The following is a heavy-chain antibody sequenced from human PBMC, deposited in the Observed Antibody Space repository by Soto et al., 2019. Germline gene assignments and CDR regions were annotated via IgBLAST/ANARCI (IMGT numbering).Heavy chain of an antibody. D-gene: IGHD3-10*02. J-gene: IGHJ5*02. Sequence: PAETLSLTCTVSGGSISSYYWSWIRQPAGKGLEWIGRICTSGSTNYNPSLKSRVTMSVDTSNNQFSLKPRSVDAADTAVYYSARVRAPLYGQLKGRDWFDPWGQGTLVTVSS. CDR2: ICTSGST. V-gene: IGHV4-4*07. CDR1: GGSISSYY. CDR3: ARVRAPLYGQLKGRDWFDP.